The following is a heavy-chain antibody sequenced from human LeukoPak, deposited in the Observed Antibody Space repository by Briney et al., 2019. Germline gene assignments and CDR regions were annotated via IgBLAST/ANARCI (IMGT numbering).Heavy chain of an antibody. J-gene: IGHJ6*02. CDR1: GGTFSSYA. D-gene: IGHD4-17*01. CDR2: IIPILGIA. Sequence: GASVKVSCKASGGTFSSYAISWVRQAPGQGLEWMGRIIPILGIANYAQKFQGRVTITADKSPSTAYMELSSLRSEDTAVYYCASPGDGDFYYYGMDVWGQGTTVTVSS. V-gene: IGHV1-69*04. CDR3: ASPGDGDFYYYGMDV.